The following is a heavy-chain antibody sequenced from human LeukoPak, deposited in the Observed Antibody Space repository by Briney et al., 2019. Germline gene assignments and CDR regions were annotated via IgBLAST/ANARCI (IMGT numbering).Heavy chain of an antibody. J-gene: IGHJ6*03. V-gene: IGHV3-9*01. CDR1: GFTFGDYA. CDR2: ISWNSARI. Sequence: GRSLRLSCAASGFTFGDYAMHWVRHAPGKGLEWVSGISWNSARIGYADSVKGRFTISRDNAKNSLYLQMNSLRVEDTALYYCAKGGYDLDYYMDVWGKGTTVTISS. CDR3: AKGGYDLDYYMDV. D-gene: IGHD5-12*01.